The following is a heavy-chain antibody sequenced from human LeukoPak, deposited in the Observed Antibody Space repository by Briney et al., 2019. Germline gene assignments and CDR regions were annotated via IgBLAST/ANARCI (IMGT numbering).Heavy chain of an antibody. CDR2: IYRDDST. D-gene: IGHD2-8*01. Sequence: GGSLRLSCAASGFPVSNEYMNWVRQVPGKGLEWVSVIYRDDSTYYADSVRGRFIISRDNSKNTLYLQMNSLTAEDTAVYYCARDHEATNFTGVFNIWGQGTVVTVSS. J-gene: IGHJ3*02. CDR3: ARDHEATNFTGVFNI. CDR1: GFPVSNEY. V-gene: IGHV3-53*01.